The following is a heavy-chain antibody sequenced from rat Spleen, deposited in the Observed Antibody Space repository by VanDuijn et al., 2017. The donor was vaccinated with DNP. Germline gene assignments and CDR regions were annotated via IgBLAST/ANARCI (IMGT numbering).Heavy chain of an antibody. D-gene: IGHD1-12*02. Sequence: EVQLVESGGDLVQPGRSLKLSCAVSGFTFSDCYMAWVRQAPTKGLEWVATISYDGSSTYYRDSVKGRFSISRDNAKSSLFLQMDSLRSEDTATYYCARHGLYYYDGSYYHTTTPFAYWGQGVMVTVSS. CDR2: ISYDGSST. V-gene: IGHV5-7*01. CDR3: ARHGLYYYDGSYYHTTTPFAY. J-gene: IGHJ2*01. CDR1: GFTFSDCY.